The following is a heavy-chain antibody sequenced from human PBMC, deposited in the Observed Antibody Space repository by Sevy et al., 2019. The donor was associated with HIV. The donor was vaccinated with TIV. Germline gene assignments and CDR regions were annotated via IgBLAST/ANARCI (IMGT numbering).Heavy chain of an antibody. V-gene: IGHV3-23*01. Sequence: GGSLRLSCAASGLTFSSHAMSWVRQPPGRGLEWVSAISGSGETTSYADSVKGRFTISRDNSKNTLYLHMNNLRPEDTAVYYCARDRYYDASGYYYYYYGMDVWGQGTTVTVSS. CDR3: ARDRYYDASGYYYYYYGMDV. D-gene: IGHD3-22*01. CDR2: ISGSGETT. CDR1: GLTFSSHA. J-gene: IGHJ6*02.